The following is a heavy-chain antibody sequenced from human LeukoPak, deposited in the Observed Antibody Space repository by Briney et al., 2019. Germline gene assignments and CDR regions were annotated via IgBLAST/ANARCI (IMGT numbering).Heavy chain of an antibody. J-gene: IGHJ4*02. D-gene: IGHD2-8*02. CDR3: ARDQLYCTGGTCYFDY. CDR2: INSDGRST. Sequence: GGSLRLSCVASGFTFSSYWMHWVRQAPGKGLVWVSRINSDGRSTSYADSVKGRFTISRDNAKNTVYLQMNSLRAEDTAVYYCARDQLYCTGGTCYFDYWGQGTLVTVSP. V-gene: IGHV3-74*01. CDR1: GFTFSSYW.